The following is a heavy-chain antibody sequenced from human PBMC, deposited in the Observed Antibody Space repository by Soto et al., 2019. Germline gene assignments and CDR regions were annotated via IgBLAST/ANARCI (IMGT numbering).Heavy chain of an antibody. CDR2: ITSSGYNT. J-gene: IGHJ4*02. Sequence: GGSLRLSCAASGLIFSTYEMNWVRQAPGKGLEWLSHITSSGYNTYYAESVKGRFTISRDNAKNLLYLEMNSLRAEDTAVYYCARGYSGGWSRGGYFELWGQGALVTVSS. V-gene: IGHV3-48*03. CDR1: GLIFSTYE. D-gene: IGHD6-13*01. CDR3: ARGYSGGWSRGGYFEL.